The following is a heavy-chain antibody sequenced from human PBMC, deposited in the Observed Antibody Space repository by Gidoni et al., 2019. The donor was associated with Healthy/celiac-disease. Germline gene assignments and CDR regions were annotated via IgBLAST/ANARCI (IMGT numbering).Heavy chain of an antibody. V-gene: IGHV3-30*18. CDR1: GVTFSSYG. Sequence: QVQLVESGGGVVQPGRSRRLACAASGVTFSSYGMHWVRQAPGKGLEWVAVISYDGSNKYYAASVNGRFTISRDNSKTTLSLQMNSLRAEDTAVYYCAKEGPFGGFDPWGQGTLVTVSS. CDR3: AKEGPFGGFDP. D-gene: IGHD3-10*01. J-gene: IGHJ5*02. CDR2: ISYDGSNK.